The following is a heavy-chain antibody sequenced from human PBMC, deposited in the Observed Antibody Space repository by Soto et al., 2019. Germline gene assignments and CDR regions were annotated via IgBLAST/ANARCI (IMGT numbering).Heavy chain of an antibody. CDR1: GFIFSTYA. J-gene: IGHJ6*02. V-gene: IGHV3-30-3*01. Sequence: QVQLVESGGGVVQPGRSLRLSCAASGFIFSTYAMHWVRQAPGKGLEWGALISYDGGNEYYAYSVKGRFTISRDDSENTLYLQMIGLRAEDTAVYYCTRDSGIVLVPVTSMDVWGQGTTVTVSS. CDR2: ISYDGGNE. CDR3: TRDSGIVLVPVTSMDV. D-gene: IGHD2-2*01.